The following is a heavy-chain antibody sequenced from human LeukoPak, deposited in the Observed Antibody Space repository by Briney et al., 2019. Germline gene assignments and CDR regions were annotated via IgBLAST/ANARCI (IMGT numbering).Heavy chain of an antibody. D-gene: IGHD3-16*01. CDR3: TTDHYVWGSYAESDY. V-gene: IGHV3-15*01. Sequence: PGGSLRLSCAASGFTFDDYGMSWVRQAPGKGLEWVGRIKSKTDGGTTDYAAPVKGRFTISRDDSKNTLYLQMNSLKAEDTAVYYCTTDHYVWGSYAESDYWGQGTLVTVSS. CDR2: IKSKTDGGTT. CDR1: GFTFDDYG. J-gene: IGHJ4*02.